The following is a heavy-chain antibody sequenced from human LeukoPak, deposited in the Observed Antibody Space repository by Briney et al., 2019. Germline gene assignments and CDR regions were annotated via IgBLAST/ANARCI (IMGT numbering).Heavy chain of an antibody. CDR2: INPNSGGT. CDR3: ARDLSYSSSSEGAGNAFDI. Sequence: ASVKVSCKTSGGIFTSVGISWVRQAPGQGLEWMGWINPNSGGTNYAQKFQGRVTMTRDTSISTAYMELSRLRSDDTAVYYCARDLSYSSSSEGAGNAFDIWGQGTMVTVSS. V-gene: IGHV1-2*02. CDR1: GGIFTSVG. J-gene: IGHJ3*02. D-gene: IGHD6-6*01.